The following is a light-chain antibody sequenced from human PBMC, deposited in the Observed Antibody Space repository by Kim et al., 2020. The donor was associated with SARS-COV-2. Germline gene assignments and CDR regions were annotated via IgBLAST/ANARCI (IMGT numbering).Light chain of an antibody. Sequence: GQSVTISCTGTSSVIGGHNYVSWYQPHPGKAPKLMIFGVTRRPSGVPDRFSGSKSGNTASLTIFGLQAEDEADYYCCSFAGSYILIFGGGTQLTVL. CDR3: CSFAGSYILI. CDR1: SSVIGGHNY. J-gene: IGLJ2*01. V-gene: IGLV2-11*01. CDR2: GVT.